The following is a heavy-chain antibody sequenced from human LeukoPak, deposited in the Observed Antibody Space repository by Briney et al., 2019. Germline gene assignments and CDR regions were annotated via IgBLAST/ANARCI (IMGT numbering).Heavy chain of an antibody. Sequence: PSETLSLTCAVYGGSFSGYYWSWIRQPPGKGLEWIGEINHSGSTNYNASLKSRVTISVDTSKNQFSLKLSSVTAADTAVFYCPSVGQWLIPWFDPWGQGTLVTVSS. CDR2: INHSGST. J-gene: IGHJ5*02. CDR1: GGSFSGYY. CDR3: PSVGQWLIPWFDP. V-gene: IGHV4-34*01. D-gene: IGHD6-19*01.